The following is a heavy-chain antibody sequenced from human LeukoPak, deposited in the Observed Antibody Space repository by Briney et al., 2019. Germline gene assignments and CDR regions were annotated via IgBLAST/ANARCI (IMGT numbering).Heavy chain of an antibody. CDR3: SSDGGKNFDY. V-gene: IGHV3-30*03. Sequence: GRSLRLSCAASGFTFSSYGMHWVRQAPGKGLEWVAVISYDGSNKYNADSVKGRFTISRDNSKNTLYLQMNSLRAEDTAVYYCSSDGGKNFDYWGQGTLVTVSS. D-gene: IGHD4-23*01. J-gene: IGHJ4*02. CDR2: ISYDGSNK. CDR1: GFTFSSYG.